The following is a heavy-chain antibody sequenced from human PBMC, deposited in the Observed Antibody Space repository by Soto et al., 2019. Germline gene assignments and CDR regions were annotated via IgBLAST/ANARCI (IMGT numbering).Heavy chain of an antibody. CDR3: ARTVLGPDLLADSFVDYYYYMDV. CDR2: VYYTGST. J-gene: IGHJ6*03. Sequence: PSETLSLTCTFSGGSIINFYWSWIRQPPGKGLEWIGYVYYTGSTSYNPSLKRRVTFSADSSRGQFSLRLNSVTAADTAVYYCARTVLGPDLLADSFVDYYYYMDVWGQGTTVTVSS. CDR1: GGSIINFY. D-gene: IGHD3-9*01. V-gene: IGHV4-59*08.